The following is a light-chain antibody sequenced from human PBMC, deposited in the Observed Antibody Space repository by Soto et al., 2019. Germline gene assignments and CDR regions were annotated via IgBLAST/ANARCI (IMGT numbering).Light chain of an antibody. Sequence: QSALAQPPSASGSPGQSVTISCTGSGSDIGAYNFVSWYQQHPGKAPNLVIFGVTERPSGVPDRFSGSKSGNTASLTVSVLQADDEAIYYCYSYAGRNIWVFGGGTKVTVL. CDR3: YSYAGRNIWV. CDR1: GSDIGAYNF. J-gene: IGLJ3*02. CDR2: GVT. V-gene: IGLV2-8*01.